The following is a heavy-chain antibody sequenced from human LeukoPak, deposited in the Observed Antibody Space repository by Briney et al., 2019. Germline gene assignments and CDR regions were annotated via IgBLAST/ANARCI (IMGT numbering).Heavy chain of an antibody. CDR1: GGTFSSYA. CDR2: IIPIFGTA. D-gene: IGHD6-6*01. Sequence: GASVKVSCKASGGTFSSYAISWGRQAPGQGLEWMGGIIPIFGTANYAQKFQGRVTITTDESTRTAYMELSSLRSEDTAVYYCASSGAARPDAFDIWGQGTMVTVSS. J-gene: IGHJ3*02. CDR3: ASSGAARPDAFDI. V-gene: IGHV1-69*05.